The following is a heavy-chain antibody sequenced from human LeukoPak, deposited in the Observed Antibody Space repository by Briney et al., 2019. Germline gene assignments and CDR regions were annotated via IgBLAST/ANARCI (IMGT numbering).Heavy chain of an antibody. CDR1: GGSISSYY. V-gene: IGHV4-4*09. CDR2: IYTSGST. D-gene: IGHD3-3*01. CDR3: ARRLVDFWSGYYQNNWFDP. J-gene: IGHJ5*02. Sequence: SETLSLTCTVSGGSISSYYWSWIRQPPGKGLEWIGYIYTSGSTNYNPSLKSRATISVDTSKNQFSLKLSSVTAADTAVYYCARRLVDFWSGYYQNNWFDPWGQGTLVTVSS.